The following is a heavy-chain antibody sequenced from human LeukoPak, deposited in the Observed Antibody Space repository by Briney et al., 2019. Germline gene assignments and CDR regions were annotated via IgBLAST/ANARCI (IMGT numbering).Heavy chain of an antibody. Sequence: GGSLRLSCAASGFTFSSYSMNWVRQAPGKGLEWVSSISSSSNYIHYAHSVKGPFTISRDNAKNSLYLQINSLRAEDTAVYYCASGTGYTNGCFDYWGQGTLVTVSS. CDR2: ISSSSNYI. J-gene: IGHJ4*02. V-gene: IGHV3-21*01. D-gene: IGHD6-19*01. CDR1: GFTFSSYS. CDR3: ASGTGYTNGCFDY.